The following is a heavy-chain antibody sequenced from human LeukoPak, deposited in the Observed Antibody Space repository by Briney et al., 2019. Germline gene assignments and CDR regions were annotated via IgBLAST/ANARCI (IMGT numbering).Heavy chain of an antibody. D-gene: IGHD5-18*01. Sequence: GGSLRLSCAASGFTFSSYSMNWVRQAPGKGLEWVSSISSSSYIYYADSVKGRFTISRDNAKNSLYLQMNSLRAEDTAVYYCARDRRIQLWLPYYYYMDVWGKGTTVTISS. CDR1: GFTFSSYS. CDR3: ARDRRIQLWLPYYYYMDV. J-gene: IGHJ6*03. V-gene: IGHV3-21*01. CDR2: ISSSSYI.